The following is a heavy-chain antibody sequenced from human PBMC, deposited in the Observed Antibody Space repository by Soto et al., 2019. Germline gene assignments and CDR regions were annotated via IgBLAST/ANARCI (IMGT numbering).Heavy chain of an antibody. V-gene: IGHV3-72*01. Sequence: EVPLVESGGGLVQPGGSLRLSCAASEFTFSDHYMDWVRQAPGKGLEWVGRTKNKATSYTTEYAASVKGRFTISRDDSKNSLYLQMYGQKTEDTAAYYCASSLSGYNCWYFNLWGRGTLVTVSS. J-gene: IGHJ2*01. D-gene: IGHD3-22*01. CDR1: EFTFSDHY. CDR3: ASSLSGYNCWYFNL. CDR2: TKNKATSYTT.